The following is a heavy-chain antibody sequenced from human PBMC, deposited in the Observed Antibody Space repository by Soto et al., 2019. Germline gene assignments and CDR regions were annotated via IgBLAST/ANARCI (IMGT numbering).Heavy chain of an antibody. CDR3: ARVPGP. CDR1: GGPISSGGYS. J-gene: IGHJ5*02. Sequence: QLPLQESGSGLVKPSQTLSLTCAVSGGPISSGGYSWSWIRQPPGKGLGGIGYIYHGGSTYYNPSLKSRVTISVDRSKNQFSLKLSSVTAADTAVYYCARVPGPWGQGTLVTVSS. V-gene: IGHV4-30-2*01. CDR2: IYHGGST.